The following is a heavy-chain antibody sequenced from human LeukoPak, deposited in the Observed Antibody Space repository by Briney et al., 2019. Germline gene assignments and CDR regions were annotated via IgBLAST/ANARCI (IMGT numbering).Heavy chain of an antibody. Sequence: SETLSLTCTVSGGSISSSSYYWGWIRQPPGKGLEWIGSICYSGSTYYNPSLKSRVTISVDTSKNQFSLKLSSVTAADTAVYYCVRLFDYYDSSGFDYWGQGTLVTVSS. V-gene: IGHV4-39*01. CDR1: GGSISSSSYY. D-gene: IGHD3-22*01. CDR2: ICYSGST. CDR3: VRLFDYYDSSGFDY. J-gene: IGHJ4*02.